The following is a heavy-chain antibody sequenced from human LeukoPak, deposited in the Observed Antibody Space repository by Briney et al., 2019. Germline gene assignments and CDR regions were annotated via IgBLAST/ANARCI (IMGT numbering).Heavy chain of an antibody. Sequence: SETLSLTCAVSGYSISSGYYWGWIRPPPGKGLEWIGSIYHSGSTYYNQSLTRRVTISVETSKNQFSLKLSSVTAADTAVYYCARHKKTYYDFWSGYYSWFDPWGEGTLVTVSS. D-gene: IGHD3-3*01. CDR3: ARHKKTYYDFWSGYYSWFDP. CDR2: IYHSGST. V-gene: IGHV4-38-2*01. CDR1: GYSISSGYY. J-gene: IGHJ5*02.